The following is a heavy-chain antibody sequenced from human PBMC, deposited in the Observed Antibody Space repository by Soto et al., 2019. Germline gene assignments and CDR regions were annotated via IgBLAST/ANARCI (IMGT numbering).Heavy chain of an antibody. CDR3: ARSSGESYPGSRLLDS. CDR2: ITNTGGDT. D-gene: IGHD1-26*01. V-gene: IGHV3-23*01. Sequence: GGSLRLSCAASGFTFSSNAMGWVRQAPGKGLEWVSVITNTGGDTLYADSVKGRFTISRDNSKNTLYLQMNSLRAEDTAIYYCARSSGESYPGSRLLDSWGQGTRVTGSS. CDR1: GFTFSSNA. J-gene: IGHJ4*02.